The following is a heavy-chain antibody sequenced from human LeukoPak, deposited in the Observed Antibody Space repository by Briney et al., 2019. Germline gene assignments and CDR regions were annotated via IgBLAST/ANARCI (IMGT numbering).Heavy chain of an antibody. Sequence: SETLSLTCTVSGGTISSSSYYWGWIRQPPGKGLEWIGSIYYSGSTYYNPSLKSRVTISVDTSKNQFSLKLSSVTAADTAVYYCARDASVGATYTPYWGQGTLVTVSS. J-gene: IGHJ4*02. CDR3: ARDASVGATYTPY. V-gene: IGHV4-39*07. D-gene: IGHD1-26*01. CDR2: IYYSGST. CDR1: GGTISSSSYY.